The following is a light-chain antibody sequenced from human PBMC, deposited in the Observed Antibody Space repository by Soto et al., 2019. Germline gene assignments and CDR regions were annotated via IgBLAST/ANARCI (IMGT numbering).Light chain of an antibody. Sequence: QSALTQPASVSGSPGQSITIPCTGTSSDVGGYNYVSWYQQHPGRAPKLVIYKVSDRPSGVSSRFSASKSGNTASLTISGLQAEDEADYYCSSYSTATSPQWVFGGGTKVPS. CDR3: SSYSTATSPQWV. CDR2: KVS. CDR1: SSDVGGYNY. V-gene: IGLV2-14*01. J-gene: IGLJ3*02.